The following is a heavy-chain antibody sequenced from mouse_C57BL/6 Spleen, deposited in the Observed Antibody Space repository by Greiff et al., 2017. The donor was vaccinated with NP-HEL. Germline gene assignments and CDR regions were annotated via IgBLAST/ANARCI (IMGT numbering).Heavy chain of an antibody. J-gene: IGHJ2*01. CDR2: IDPETGGT. CDR1: GYTFTDYE. CDR3: TRLDGGFDY. V-gene: IGHV1-15*01. Sequence: QVQLQQSGAELVRPGASVTLSCKASGYTFTDYEMHWVKQTPVHGLEWIGAIDPETGGTAYNQKFKGTAKLTADKSSSTAYMERRSLTSEDSAVYYCTRLDGGFDYWGQGTTLTVSS.